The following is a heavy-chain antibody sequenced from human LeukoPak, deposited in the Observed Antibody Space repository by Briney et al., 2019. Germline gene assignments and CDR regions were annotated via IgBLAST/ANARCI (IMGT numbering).Heavy chain of an antibody. CDR3: ARSKVVRGLYGMDV. CDR2: IKQDGSEK. CDR1: GFAFSSYW. V-gene: IGHV3-7*01. D-gene: IGHD3-10*01. J-gene: IGHJ6*02. Sequence: GGSLRLSCVASGFAFSSYWMSWVRQAPGKGLEWVANIKQDGSEKYYVDSVKGRFTISRDNAKNSLYLQMNSLRAEDTAVYYCARSKVVRGLYGMDVWGQGTTVTVSS.